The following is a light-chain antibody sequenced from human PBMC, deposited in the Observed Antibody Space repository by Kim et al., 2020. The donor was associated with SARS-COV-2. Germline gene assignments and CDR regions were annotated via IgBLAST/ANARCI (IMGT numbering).Light chain of an antibody. CDR3: QQYNSYSPT. J-gene: IGKJ1*01. Sequence: ASVGDRVTITGRASQSISSWLAWYQQKPGKAPKLLIYKASSLESGVPSRFSGSGSGTELTLTISSLQPDDFATYYCQQYNSYSPTFGQGTKVDIK. CDR2: KAS. CDR1: QSISSW. V-gene: IGKV1-5*03.